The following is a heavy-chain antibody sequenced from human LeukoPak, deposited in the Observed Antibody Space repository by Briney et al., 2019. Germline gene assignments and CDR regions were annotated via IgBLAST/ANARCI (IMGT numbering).Heavy chain of an antibody. D-gene: IGHD3-22*01. J-gene: IGHJ1*01. CDR2: IYHSGST. CDR3: ARVVQSTDSSGFYLPEYFQH. Sequence: SETLSLTCTVSGGSISSGPYYWGWIRQPPGKGLEWIGSIYHSGSTYYNPSLKSRVTISVDTSKNQFSLKLRSVTAADTAVYYCARVVQSTDSSGFYLPEYFQHWGQGTLVTVSS. V-gene: IGHV4-39*07. CDR1: GGSISSGPYY.